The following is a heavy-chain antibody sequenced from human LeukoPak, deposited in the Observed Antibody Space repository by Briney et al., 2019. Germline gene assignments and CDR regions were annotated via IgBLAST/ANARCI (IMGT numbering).Heavy chain of an antibody. D-gene: IGHD3-22*01. CDR1: GYSFTSYW. CDR2: IYPGDSDT. CDR3: ARNHHSSARSFDY. Sequence: GESLKISCRGSGYSFTSYWIAWVRQMPGKSLEWLGSIYPGDSDTRYSPSFQGQVTISADKSISNAYLQWRSLKASDTAMYYCARNHHSSARSFDYWGQGTQVTVSS. V-gene: IGHV5-51*01. J-gene: IGHJ4*02.